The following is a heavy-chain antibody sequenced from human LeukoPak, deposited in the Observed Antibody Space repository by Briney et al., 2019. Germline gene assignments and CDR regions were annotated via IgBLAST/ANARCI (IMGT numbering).Heavy chain of an antibody. D-gene: IGHD6-19*01. CDR1: GGSISSGAYS. V-gene: IGHV4-30-2*01. Sequence: SETLSLTCAVSGGSISSGAYSWSWIRQPSGKGLEWIGYIYHSGSTYYNPSLKSRVTISVDASRNQFSLRLSSVTAADTAVYFCARHGIGAVPAEYVDYWGQGTLVTVSS. CDR2: IYHSGST. J-gene: IGHJ4*02. CDR3: ARHGIGAVPAEYVDY.